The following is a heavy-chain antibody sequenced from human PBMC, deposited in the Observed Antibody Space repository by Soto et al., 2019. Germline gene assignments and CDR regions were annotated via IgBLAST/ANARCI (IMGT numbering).Heavy chain of an antibody. CDR1: GYSFTSYW. J-gene: IGHJ3*02. CDR3: ASLTQWLVRHTGAFDI. D-gene: IGHD6-19*01. V-gene: IGHV5-51*03. Sequence: EVQLVQSGAEVKKPGESLKISCKGSGYSFTSYWIGWVRQMPGKGLEWMGIIYPGDSDTRYSPSFQGQVTISADKSISTAYLQWSSLKASDTAMYYCASLTQWLVRHTGAFDIWGQGTMVTVSS. CDR2: IYPGDSDT.